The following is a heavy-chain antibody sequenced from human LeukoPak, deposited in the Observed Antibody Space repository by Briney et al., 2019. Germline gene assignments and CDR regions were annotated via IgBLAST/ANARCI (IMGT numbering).Heavy chain of an antibody. D-gene: IGHD2-21*01. CDR3: TRAIVGFDAFDI. Sequence: GVSLRLSCAASGFTFSSYAMHWVRQAPGKGLEWVSSISSSSSYIYYADSVKGRFTISRDNAKNSLYLQMNSLRAEDTAVYYCTRAIVGFDAFDIWGQGTMFTVSS. V-gene: IGHV3-21*01. CDR1: GFTFSSYA. CDR2: ISSSSSYI. J-gene: IGHJ3*02.